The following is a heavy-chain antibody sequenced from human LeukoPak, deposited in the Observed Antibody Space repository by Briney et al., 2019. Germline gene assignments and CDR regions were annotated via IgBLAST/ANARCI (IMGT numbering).Heavy chain of an antibody. D-gene: IGHD5-18*01. V-gene: IGHV4-34*01. CDR1: GGSFSGYY. CDR3: ARGSGTAMVKGNWFDP. J-gene: IGHJ5*02. Sequence: SETLSLTCAVYGGSFSGYYWSWIRQPPGKGLEWIGEINHSGSTNYNPSLKSRVTISVDTSKNQFSLKLSSVTAADTAVYYCARGSGTAMVKGNWFDPWGQGTLVTVSS. CDR2: INHSGST.